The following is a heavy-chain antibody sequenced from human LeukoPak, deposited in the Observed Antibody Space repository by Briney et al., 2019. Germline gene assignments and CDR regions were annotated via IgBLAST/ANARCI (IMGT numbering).Heavy chain of an antibody. CDR3: ASTGVGASSSDFDL. J-gene: IGHJ4*02. CDR1: GGSISSSTYY. CDR2: INYGGTT. D-gene: IGHD1-26*01. V-gene: IGHV4-39*01. Sequence: SETLSLTCTVSGGSISSSTYYWGWIRPPPGKGLEWIGSINYGGTTFYNPSLKRRVTLTVDASNIHLSLKVLSVPAADTAVSFCASTGVGASSSDFDLWAQGTLVTV.